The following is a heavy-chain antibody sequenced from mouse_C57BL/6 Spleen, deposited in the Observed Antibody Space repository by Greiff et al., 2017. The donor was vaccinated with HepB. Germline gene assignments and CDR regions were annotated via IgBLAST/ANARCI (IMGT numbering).Heavy chain of an antibody. V-gene: IGHV1-55*01. CDR1: GYTFTSYW. D-gene: IGHD1-1*01. Sequence: QVQLQQPGAELVKPGASVKMSCKASGYTFTSYWITWVKQRPGQGLEWIGDIYPGSGSTNYNEKFKSKATLTVDTSSSTAYMQLSSLTSEDSAVYYCASPDYYGSSFDYWGQGTTLTVSS. CDR3: ASPDYYGSSFDY. J-gene: IGHJ2*01. CDR2: IYPGSGST.